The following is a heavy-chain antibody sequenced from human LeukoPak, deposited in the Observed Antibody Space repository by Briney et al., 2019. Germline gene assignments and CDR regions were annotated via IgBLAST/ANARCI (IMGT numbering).Heavy chain of an antibody. D-gene: IGHD2-2*01. J-gene: IGHJ5*02. CDR2: IYYSGST. Sequence: PSETLSLTCTVSGGSISSGGYYWSWIRQHPGKGLEWIGYIYYSGSTYYNPSLKSRVTISVDTSKNHFSLKLSSVTAADTAVYYCARERPSSTGNWFDPWGQGTLVTVSS. V-gene: IGHV4-30-4*08. CDR3: ARERPSSTGNWFDP. CDR1: GGSISSGGYY.